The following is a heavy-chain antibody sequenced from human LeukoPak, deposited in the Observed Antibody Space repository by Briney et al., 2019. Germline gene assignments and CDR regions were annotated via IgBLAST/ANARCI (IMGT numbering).Heavy chain of an antibody. CDR1: GFTFSSYA. Sequence: GRSLRLSCAASGFTFSSYAMMWVRQAPGKGLEWVSTVSGSGGGTYYADSVKGRFTISRDNSKNTLYLQMNSLRGEDTAVYYCAKGAAAGQVDWFDPWGQGTLVIVSS. CDR3: AKGAAAGQVDWFDP. CDR2: VSGSGGGT. V-gene: IGHV3-23*01. D-gene: IGHD6-13*01. J-gene: IGHJ5*02.